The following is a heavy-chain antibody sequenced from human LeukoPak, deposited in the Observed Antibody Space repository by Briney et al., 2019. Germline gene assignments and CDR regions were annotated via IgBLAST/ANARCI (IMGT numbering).Heavy chain of an antibody. Sequence: SETLSLTCSVSGGSISSSSYYWGWIRQPPGKGLEWIGSIYYSGSTYYNPSLKSRVTISVDTSKNQFSLKLSSVTAADTAVYYCARGDIVVVSYNLWGRGTLVTVSS. J-gene: IGHJ2*01. CDR2: IYYSGST. V-gene: IGHV4-39*01. CDR3: ARGDIVVVSYNL. D-gene: IGHD2-2*01. CDR1: GGSISSSSYY.